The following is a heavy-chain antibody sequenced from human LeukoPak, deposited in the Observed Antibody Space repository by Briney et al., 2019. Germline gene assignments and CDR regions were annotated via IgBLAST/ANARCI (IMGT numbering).Heavy chain of an antibody. CDR3: ARHERGYDSQFDY. J-gene: IGHJ4*02. D-gene: IGHD5-12*01. V-gene: IGHV4-59*08. CDR2: IYYSGSR. Sequence: SETLSLTCTVSGGSISSYYWRWIRQPPRKGLEWIGYIYYSGSRNYNPSLKSRVTISVDTSKNQFSLELSSVTAAETAVYYCARHERGYDSQFDYWGQGTLVSVSS. CDR1: GGSISSYY.